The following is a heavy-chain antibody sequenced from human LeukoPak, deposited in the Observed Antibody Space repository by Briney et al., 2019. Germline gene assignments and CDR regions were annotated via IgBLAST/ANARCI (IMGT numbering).Heavy chain of an antibody. V-gene: IGHV1-18*01. CDR1: GYTVTSYG. CDR2: ISTYNGNT. J-gene: IGHJ4*02. Sequence: ASVKVSCKASGYTVTSYGISWVRQAPGQGLEWMGWISTYNGNTNYAQKFQGRVTMTTDTSTGTAYMELRSLESDDTAIYYCARRGTYFDYWGQGTLVTVSS. CDR3: ARRGTYFDY. D-gene: IGHD1-7*01.